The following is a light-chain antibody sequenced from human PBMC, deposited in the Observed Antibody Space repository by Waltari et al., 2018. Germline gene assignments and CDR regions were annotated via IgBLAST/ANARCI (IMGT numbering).Light chain of an antibody. CDR2: KVS. CDR3: MQGTHWPRT. CDR1: QSLVHSDGNTY. V-gene: IGKV2-30*02. Sequence: DAVLTQSPVSLPVTLGQSASISCRSSQSLVHSDGNTYLNWFQQRPGKSPRRLINKVSRRDCGVPDRISGSGSVTDFTLKISRVEAEDVGTYYCMQGTHWPRTFGQGTKVEIK. J-gene: IGKJ1*01.